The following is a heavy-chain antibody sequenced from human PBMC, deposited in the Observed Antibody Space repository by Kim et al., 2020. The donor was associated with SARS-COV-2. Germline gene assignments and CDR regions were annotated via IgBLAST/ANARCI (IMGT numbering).Heavy chain of an antibody. CDR2: IYSGGSST. V-gene: IGHV3-23*03. CDR1: GFTFSSYA. J-gene: IGHJ4*02. Sequence: GGSLRLSCAASGFTFSSYAMSWVRQAPGKGLEWVSVIYSGGSSTYYADSVKGRFTISRDNSKNTLYLQMNSLSAEDTAVYYCAKSINYGELLDYWGQGTLVTVSS. CDR3: AKSINYGELLDY. D-gene: IGHD4-17*01.